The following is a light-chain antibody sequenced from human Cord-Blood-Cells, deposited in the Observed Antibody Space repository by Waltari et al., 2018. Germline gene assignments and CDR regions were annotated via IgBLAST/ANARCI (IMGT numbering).Light chain of an antibody. CDR2: YKSDSVK. V-gene: IGLV5-45*01. J-gene: IGLJ3*02. Sequence: QAVLNQPASLSASPGASASLTCTLRSGINVGTYRNYWYQQNPGSPPQYLLRYKSDSVKQQGSGVPSRFSGSKDASANAGILLISGLQSEDEADYYCMIWHSSAWVFGGGTKLTVL. CDR1: SGINVGTYR. CDR3: MIWHSSAWV.